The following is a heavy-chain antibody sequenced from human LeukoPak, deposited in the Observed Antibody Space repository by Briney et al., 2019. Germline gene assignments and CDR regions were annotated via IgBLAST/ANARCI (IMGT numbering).Heavy chain of an antibody. D-gene: IGHD1-26*01. Sequence: GGSLRLSCAASGFTVSSNYMSWVRQAPGKGLEWVSVIYSGGSTYYADSVKGRFTIPRDNSKNTLYLQMNSLRAEDTAVYYCARDSALGATTTDYWGQGTLVTVSS. CDR2: IYSGGST. J-gene: IGHJ4*02. CDR1: GFTVSSNY. CDR3: ARDSALGATTTDY. V-gene: IGHV3-53*01.